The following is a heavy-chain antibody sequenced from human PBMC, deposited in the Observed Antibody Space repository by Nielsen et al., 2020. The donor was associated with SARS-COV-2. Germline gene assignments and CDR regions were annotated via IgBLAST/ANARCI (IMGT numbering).Heavy chain of an antibody. V-gene: IGHV3-9*01. CDR1: GFTFDDYA. Sequence: GGSLRLSCAASGFTFDDYAMHWVRQAPGKGLEWVSGISWNSGSIGYADSVKGRFTISRDNAKNSLYLQMNSLRAEDTALYYCAKAHEDAFDIWGQGTMVTVSS. CDR2: ISWNSGSI. CDR3: AKAHEDAFDI. J-gene: IGHJ3*02.